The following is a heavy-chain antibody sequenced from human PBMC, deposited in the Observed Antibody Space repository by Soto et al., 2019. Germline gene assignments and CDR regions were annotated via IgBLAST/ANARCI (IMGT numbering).Heavy chain of an antibody. D-gene: IGHD6-13*01. CDR3: ATTLAAAGMSYAIDY. CDR2: IYYSGST. J-gene: IGHJ4*02. V-gene: IGHV4-30-4*01. CDR1: GGSISSGDYY. Sequence: SETLSLTCTVSGGSISSGDYYWSWIRQPPGKGLEWIGYIYYSGSTYYNPSLKSRVTISVDTSKNQFSLKLSSVTAADTAVYYCATTLAAAGMSYAIDYWGQGTLVTVSS.